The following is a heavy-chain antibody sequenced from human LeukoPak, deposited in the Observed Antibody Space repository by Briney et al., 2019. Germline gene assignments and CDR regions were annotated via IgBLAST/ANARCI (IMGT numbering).Heavy chain of an antibody. V-gene: IGHV1-46*01. CDR2: INPSGGST. J-gene: IGHJ4*02. CDR3: ARGYDTHDY. D-gene: IGHD3-3*01. Sequence: ASVKVSCKASGYTFINYYMQWVRQAPGQGLEWMGIINPSGGSTSYPQRFQGRVTTTRDTSTSTVYMELSSLRSEDTAVYYCARGYDTHDYWGQGTLVTVSS. CDR1: GYTFINYY.